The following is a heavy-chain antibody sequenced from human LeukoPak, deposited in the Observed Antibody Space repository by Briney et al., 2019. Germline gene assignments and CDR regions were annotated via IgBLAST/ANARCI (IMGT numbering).Heavy chain of an antibody. D-gene: IGHD2-15*01. CDR2: IIPIFGTA. J-gene: IGHJ4*02. V-gene: IGHV1-69*06. CDR1: GGTFSSYA. Sequence: PWASVKVSCKASGGTFSSYAISWVRQAPGQGLEWMGGIIPIFGTANYAQKFQGRVTITADKSTSTAYMELSSLRSDDTAVYFCARVHCSGGSCYSSSDSWGQGTLVTVSS. CDR3: ARVHCSGGSCYSSSDS.